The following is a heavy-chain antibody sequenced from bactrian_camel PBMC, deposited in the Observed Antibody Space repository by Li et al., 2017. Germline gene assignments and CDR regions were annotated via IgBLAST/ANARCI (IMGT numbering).Heavy chain of an antibody. V-gene: IGHV3S40*01. J-gene: IGHJ4*01. Sequence: VQLVESGGGLVQPGGSLRLSCAAPASTFSGYDMSWVRQAPGKGLEWVSSIRRGGTSSYFSDSVKGRFTITRNSANNTVYLQMDSLKPEDTAMYYCAADDGYWRLSMESLYAFWAQGTQVTVS. CDR1: ASTFSGYD. CDR2: IRRGGTSS. CDR3: AADDGYWRLSMESLYAF. D-gene: IGHD1*01.